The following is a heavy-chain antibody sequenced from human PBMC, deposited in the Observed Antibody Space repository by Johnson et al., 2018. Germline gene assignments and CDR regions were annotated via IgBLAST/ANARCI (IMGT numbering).Heavy chain of an antibody. Sequence: EVQLVESGGGLVQXGGSXRLXCEASGFTFSSYSMSWVRQAPGKGLEWISYISSTSSVIYYADSVKGRFTISRDNAKNSLYLQMNSLRDEETAVYYCARRRGGYCSGADCFIDAFDIWGQGTMVTVSS. CDR2: ISSTSSVI. CDR3: ARRRGGYCSGADCFIDAFDI. D-gene: IGHD2-15*01. V-gene: IGHV3-48*02. CDR1: GFTFSSYS. J-gene: IGHJ3*02.